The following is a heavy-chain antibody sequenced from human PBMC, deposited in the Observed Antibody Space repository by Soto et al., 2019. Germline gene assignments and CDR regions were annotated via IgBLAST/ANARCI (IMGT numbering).Heavy chain of an antibody. V-gene: IGHV4-34*02. CDR3: ARKGAATVIFYYHGMDV. D-gene: IGHD2-21*02. CDR2: INHGGIT. Sequence: QVQLQQWGAGLLKPSETLSLTCDVYGGSFGGYFWSWIRQPPGKGLEWIGEINHGGITNYNPSMTSRVTISGDTSKSQFTVRVRSVTAADAAVYYCARKGAATVIFYYHGMDVWGQGPSVTVSS. CDR1: GGSFGGYF. J-gene: IGHJ6*02.